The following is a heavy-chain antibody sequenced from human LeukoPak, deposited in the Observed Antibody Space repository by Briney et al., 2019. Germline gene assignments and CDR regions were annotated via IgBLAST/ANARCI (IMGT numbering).Heavy chain of an antibody. Sequence: ASVKVSCKASGGTFSSYAISWVRQAPGQGLEWMGRIIPILGIANYAQKFQGRVTITADKSTSTAYMELSSLRSEDTAVYYCASVGAMTTVTTISSYYYYGMDVWGQGTTVTVSS. V-gene: IGHV1-69*04. CDR3: ASVGAMTTVTTISSYYYYGMDV. CDR2: IIPILGIA. J-gene: IGHJ6*02. CDR1: GGTFSSYA. D-gene: IGHD4-17*01.